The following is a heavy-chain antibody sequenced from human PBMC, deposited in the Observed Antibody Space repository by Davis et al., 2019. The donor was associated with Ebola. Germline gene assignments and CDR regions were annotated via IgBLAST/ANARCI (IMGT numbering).Heavy chain of an antibody. D-gene: IGHD3-22*01. V-gene: IGHV1-2*02. Sequence: ASVKVSCKASGYTFTGYYMHWVRQAPGQGLEWMGWINPNSGGTNYAQKFQGRVAMTRDTSTKTVYMELSSLRSDDTAVYYCAFDYYDSSGYHWFDPWGQGTLVTVSS. CDR2: INPNSGGT. J-gene: IGHJ5*02. CDR3: AFDYYDSSGYHWFDP. CDR1: GYTFTGYY.